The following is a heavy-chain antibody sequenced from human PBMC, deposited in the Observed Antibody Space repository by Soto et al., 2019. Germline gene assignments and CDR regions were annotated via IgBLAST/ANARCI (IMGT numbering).Heavy chain of an antibody. J-gene: IGHJ6*02. V-gene: IGHV1-69*12. Sequence: QVQLVQSGAEVKKPGSSVKVSCKASGGTFSSYAISWVRQAPGQGLEWMGGIIPIFGTANYAQKFQGRVTMXAXDTXSTAYMELSRLRSEETAVYYCASSVAKYYYYGMDVWGQGTTVTVSS. CDR3: ASSVAKYYYYGMDV. CDR1: GGTFSSYA. D-gene: IGHD5-12*01. CDR2: IIPIFGTA.